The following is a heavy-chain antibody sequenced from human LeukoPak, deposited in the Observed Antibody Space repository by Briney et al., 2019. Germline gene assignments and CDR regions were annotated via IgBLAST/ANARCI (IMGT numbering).Heavy chain of an antibody. J-gene: IGHJ5*02. CDR3: ARVLKSRCRRGGDCYSEFDRWFDP. CDR2: IIPIFGTA. Sequence: GSSVKVSRKASGGIFSNYAISWVRQAPGQGLEWMGGIIPIFGTANYAQKFQGRVTITADESTSTAYMVLSSLRSEDTAVYYCARVLKSRCRRGGDCYSEFDRWFDPWGQGTLVTVSS. V-gene: IGHV1-69*01. CDR1: GGIFSNYA. D-gene: IGHD2-21*02.